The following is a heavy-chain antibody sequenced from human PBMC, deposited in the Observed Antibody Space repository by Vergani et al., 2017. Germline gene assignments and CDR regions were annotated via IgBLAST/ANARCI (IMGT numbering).Heavy chain of an antibody. Sequence: QVQLVQSGAEVKKPGSSVKVSCKASGGTFSSYAISWVRQAPGQGLEGMGGIIPIFGTANYAQKFQGRATITADESTSTAYMELSSLRSEDTAVYYGAREKVEEMATIWNWGQGTLVTVSS. CDR3: AREKVEEMATIWN. CDR1: GGTFSSYA. J-gene: IGHJ4*02. CDR2: IIPIFGTA. D-gene: IGHD5-24*01. V-gene: IGHV1-69*01.